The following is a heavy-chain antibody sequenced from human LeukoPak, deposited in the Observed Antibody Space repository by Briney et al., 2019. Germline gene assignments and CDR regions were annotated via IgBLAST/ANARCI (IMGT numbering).Heavy chain of an antibody. V-gene: IGHV4-34*01. D-gene: IGHD3-16*02. Sequence: SETLSFTCAVYGGSFSGYYWSWLRQPPGKGLEWSGEINHSGSNNYNPSLKSRVTISVETSNNDFSLMISSRTAATTAVYCWASGVFPSSLLSRLSYYMDVWGKGTTVTVSS. CDR2: INHSGSN. CDR1: GGSFSGYY. CDR3: ASGVFPSSLLSRLSYYMDV. J-gene: IGHJ6*03.